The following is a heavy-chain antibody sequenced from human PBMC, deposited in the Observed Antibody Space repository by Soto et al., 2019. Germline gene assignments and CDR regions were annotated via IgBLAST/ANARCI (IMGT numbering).Heavy chain of an antibody. D-gene: IGHD2-2*01. CDR2: IYYSGST. V-gene: IGHV4-30-4*01. CDR1: GGSISSGDYY. Sequence: SETLSLTCTVSGGSISSGDYYWSWIRQPPGKGLEWIGYIYYSGSTYYNPSLKSRVTISVDTSKNQFSLKLSSVTAADTAVYYCARDKGVVPAAGGWFDPWGQGTLVTAPQ. CDR3: ARDKGVVPAAGGWFDP. J-gene: IGHJ5*02.